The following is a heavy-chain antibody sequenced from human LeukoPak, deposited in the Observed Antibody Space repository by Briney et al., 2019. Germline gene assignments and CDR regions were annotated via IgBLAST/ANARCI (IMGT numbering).Heavy chain of an antibody. J-gene: IGHJ4*02. V-gene: IGHV3-48*03. CDR1: GFTFSSYE. D-gene: IGHD3-10*01. Sequence: GGSLRLSCAASGFTFSSYEMNWVRQAPGKGLEWVSYISSSGSTIYYADSVKGRFTISRDNAKNSLYLQMNSLRAEDTAVYYCARAQYYYGSGSSHPIDYWGQGTLVTVSS. CDR3: ARAQYYYGSGSSHPIDY. CDR2: ISSSGSTI.